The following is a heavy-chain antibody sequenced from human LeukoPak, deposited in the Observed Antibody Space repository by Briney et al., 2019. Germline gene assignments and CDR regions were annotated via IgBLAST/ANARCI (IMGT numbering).Heavy chain of an antibody. Sequence: GDSLRLSCAASGFPFNISTMSWVRQAPGKGLEWVGRIKTKTDGETIDYAAPVKGRFTMSRDDSRNTLYLQMNSLKTEDTAVYYCTTVARWLLNSLAFWGQGTLVTVSS. CDR2: IKTKTDGETI. J-gene: IGHJ4*02. CDR3: TTVARWLLNSLAF. CDR1: GFPFNIST. V-gene: IGHV3-15*01. D-gene: IGHD5-24*01.